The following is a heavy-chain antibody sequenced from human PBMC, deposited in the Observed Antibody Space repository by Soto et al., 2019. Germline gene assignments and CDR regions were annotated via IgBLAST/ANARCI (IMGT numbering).Heavy chain of an antibody. CDR2: ISSSSSTI. J-gene: IGHJ4*02. D-gene: IGHD3-10*01. Sequence: ESGGGLVQPGGSLRLSCAASGFTFSSYSMNWVRQAPGKGLEWVSYISSSSSTIYYADSVKGRFTISRANDKNSLYLQRXXXXXEDTAVYYWARDYPYYYGSGKKGYFDCWGQGTLVTVSS. V-gene: IGHV3-48*02. CDR3: ARDYPYYYGSGKKGYFDC. CDR1: GFTFSSYS.